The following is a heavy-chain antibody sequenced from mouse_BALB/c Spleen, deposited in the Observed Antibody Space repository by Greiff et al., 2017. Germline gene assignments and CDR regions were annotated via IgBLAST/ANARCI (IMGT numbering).Heavy chain of an antibody. CDR1: GYSITSGYY. CDR3: ARARYYYDFDY. Sequence: ESGPGLVKPSQSLSLTCSVTGYSITSGYYWNWIRQFPGNKLEWMGYISYDGSNNYNPSLKNRISITRDTSKNQFFLKLNSVTTEDTATYYCARARYYYDFDYWGQGTTLTVSS. D-gene: IGHD1-1*01. V-gene: IGHV3-6*02. CDR2: ISYDGSN. J-gene: IGHJ2*01.